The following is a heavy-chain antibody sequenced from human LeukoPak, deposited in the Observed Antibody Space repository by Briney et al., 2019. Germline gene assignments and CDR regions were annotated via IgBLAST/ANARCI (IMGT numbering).Heavy chain of an antibody. CDR1: GFTFSSYA. D-gene: IGHD2-2*01. V-gene: IGHV3-30-3*01. Sequence: PGGSLRLSCAASGFTFSSYAMHWVRQAPGKGLEWVAVISYDGSNKYYADSVEGRFTISRDNSKNTLYLQMDSLRAKDTAVYYCARGLIVVVPAAPDYYYMDVWGKGTTVTVSS. CDR3: ARGLIVVVPAAPDYYYMDV. CDR2: ISYDGSNK. J-gene: IGHJ6*03.